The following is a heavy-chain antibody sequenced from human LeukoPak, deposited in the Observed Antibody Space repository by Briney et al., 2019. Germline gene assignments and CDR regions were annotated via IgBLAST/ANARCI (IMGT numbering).Heavy chain of an antibody. CDR3: ARVQGVTYFDY. CDR2: IYHSGST. D-gene: IGHD2-21*02. CDR1: GGSFSVYY. J-gene: IGHJ4*02. V-gene: IGHV4-34*01. Sequence: PSETLSLTCAVYGGSFSVYYWSWIRQPPGKGLEWIGSIYHSGSTFYNLSLKSRVTISVDTSKNHFSLKLSSVPAADTAVYYCARVQGVTYFDYWGQGTLVTVSS.